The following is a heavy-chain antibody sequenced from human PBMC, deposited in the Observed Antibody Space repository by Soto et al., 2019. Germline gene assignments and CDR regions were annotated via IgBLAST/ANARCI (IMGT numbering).Heavy chain of an antibody. CDR1: GGTFSSYA. Sequence: QVQLVQSGAEVKKPGSSVKVSCKTSGGTFSSYAINWVRQAPGQGLEWMGGIIPIFGTANYAQKFQGRITITADKSTNTAYMELRSLRSDYTAVYYSASSPPPTVTMYSRYFDLWGRGTLVTVSS. CDR3: ASSPPPTVTMYSRYFDL. CDR2: IIPIFGTA. V-gene: IGHV1-69*14. J-gene: IGHJ2*01. D-gene: IGHD4-17*01.